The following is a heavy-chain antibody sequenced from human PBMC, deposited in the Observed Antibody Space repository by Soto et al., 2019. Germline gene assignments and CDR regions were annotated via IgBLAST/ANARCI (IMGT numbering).Heavy chain of an antibody. Sequence: QVQLVESGGGVVQPGRSLRLSCAASGFTFSSYGMHWVRQAPGKGLEWVAVIWYDGSNKYYADSVKGRFTISRDNSKNTLYLQMNSLRAEDTAVYYCARDGYCSGGSCYSVTVFDYWGPGTLVTVAS. D-gene: IGHD2-15*01. CDR1: GFTFSSYG. CDR2: IWYDGSNK. CDR3: ARDGYCSGGSCYSVTVFDY. V-gene: IGHV3-33*01. J-gene: IGHJ4*02.